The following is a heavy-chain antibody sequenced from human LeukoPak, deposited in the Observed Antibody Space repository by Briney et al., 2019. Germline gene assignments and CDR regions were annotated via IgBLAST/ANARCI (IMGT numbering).Heavy chain of an antibody. Sequence: SVKVSCKASGGTFSSYAISWVRQAPGQGLEWMGGIIPIFGTANYAQKFQGRVTITADESTSTAYMELSSLRSEDTAVYYCARAEWIVVVPAATKHWFDPWGQGTLVTVSS. CDR3: ARAEWIVVVPAATKHWFDP. D-gene: IGHD2-2*01. CDR2: IIPIFGTA. V-gene: IGHV1-69*13. CDR1: GGTFSSYA. J-gene: IGHJ5*02.